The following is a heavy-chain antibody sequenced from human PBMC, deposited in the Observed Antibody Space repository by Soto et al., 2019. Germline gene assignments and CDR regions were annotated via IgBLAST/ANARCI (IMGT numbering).Heavy chain of an antibody. CDR1: GGSISNYY. D-gene: IGHD3-3*01. CDR3: ARVHYDFASGYFATLDY. Sequence: QVQLQESGPGLVKPSETLSPTCTVSGGSISNYYWSWIRQPPGKGLEWIGYIHYSGNTKYNPSLTSRVTISADSSMKQLSLKLSCLTAADTAVYYCARVHYDFASGYFATLDYWGQGSLVTVSS. V-gene: IGHV4-59*08. CDR2: IHYSGNT. J-gene: IGHJ4*02.